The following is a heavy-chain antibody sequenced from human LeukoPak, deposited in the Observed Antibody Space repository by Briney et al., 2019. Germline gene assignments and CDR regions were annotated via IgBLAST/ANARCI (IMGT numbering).Heavy chain of an antibody. CDR2: ISSSSSYI. D-gene: IGHD6-19*01. CDR3: ARYHFSSGRYSSAFDI. V-gene: IGHV3-21*01. Sequence: GGSLRLSCAASGFTFSSYSMNWVRQAPGKGLEWVSSISSSSSYIYYADSVKGRFTISRDNAKNSLYLQMNSLRAEDTAVYYCARYHFSSGRYSSAFDIWGQGTMVTVSS. CDR1: GFTFSSYS. J-gene: IGHJ3*02.